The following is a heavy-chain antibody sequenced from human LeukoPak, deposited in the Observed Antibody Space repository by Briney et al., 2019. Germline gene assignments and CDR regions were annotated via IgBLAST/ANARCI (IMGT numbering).Heavy chain of an antibody. V-gene: IGHV4-38-2*02. CDR3: ARRFGLGSYDY. CDR2: IYHSGST. Sequence: KTSETLSLTCTVSGYSISSGHYWGWIRQPPGKGLEWIGSIYHSGSTYYNPSLKSRVTISVDTSKNQFSLKLSSVTAADTAVYYCARRFGLGSYDYWGQGTLVTVSS. D-gene: IGHD1-26*01. CDR1: GYSISSGHY. J-gene: IGHJ4*02.